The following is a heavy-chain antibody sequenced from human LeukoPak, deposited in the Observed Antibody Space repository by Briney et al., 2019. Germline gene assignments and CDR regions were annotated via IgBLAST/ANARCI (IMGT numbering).Heavy chain of an antibody. V-gene: IGHV4-61*02. Sequence: SETLSLTCTVSGVSISSGSYYWSWIRQPAGKGLEWIGRIYTSGSTNYNPSLKSRVTISVDTSKNQFSLKLSSVTAADTAVYYCARDRAWYGESDYWGQGTLVTVSS. CDR2: IYTSGST. D-gene: IGHD4-17*01. CDR1: GVSISSGSYY. CDR3: ARDRAWYGESDY. J-gene: IGHJ4*02.